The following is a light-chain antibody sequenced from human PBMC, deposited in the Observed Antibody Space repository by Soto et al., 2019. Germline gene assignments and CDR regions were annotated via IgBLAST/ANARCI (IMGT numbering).Light chain of an antibody. Sequence: DIQMTQSPSTLSASVGDRVTITCRASQSISSWLAWYQQKPGKAPKLQIYKASSLEGGVPSRFSGSGSGTEFTLTISSLQPDDFATYCCQQYNSYPYTLGRGTKLEIK. V-gene: IGKV1-5*03. J-gene: IGKJ2*01. CDR2: KAS. CDR3: QQYNSYPYT. CDR1: QSISSW.